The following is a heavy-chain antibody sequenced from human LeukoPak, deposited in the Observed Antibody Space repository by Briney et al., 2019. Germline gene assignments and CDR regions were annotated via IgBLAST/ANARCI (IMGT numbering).Heavy chain of an antibody. J-gene: IGHJ4*02. CDR2: ISSSGSTI. CDR1: GFTFSDYD. V-gene: IGHV3-11*01. D-gene: IGHD5-18*01. CDR3: ARALRGYSYGYDY. Sequence: GGSLRLSCAASGFTFSDYDMSWIRQAPGKGLEWVSYISSSGSTIYYADSVKGRFTISRDNAKNSLYLQMNSLSAEDTAVYYCARALRGYSYGYDYWGQGTLVTVSS.